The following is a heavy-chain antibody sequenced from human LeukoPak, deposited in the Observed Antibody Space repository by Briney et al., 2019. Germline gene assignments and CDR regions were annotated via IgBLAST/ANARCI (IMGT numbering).Heavy chain of an antibody. Sequence: GGSLRLSCEPSGFPFSSYWMLWVRQAPGKGLVWVSRISGDGTIKTYADFVRGRFTISRDNTKNILYLQMNSLRVEDTAIYFCSRSQFDYWGQGVLGTVSS. J-gene: IGHJ4*02. CDR1: GFPFSSYW. V-gene: IGHV3-74*03. CDR3: SRSQFDY. CDR2: ISGDGTIK.